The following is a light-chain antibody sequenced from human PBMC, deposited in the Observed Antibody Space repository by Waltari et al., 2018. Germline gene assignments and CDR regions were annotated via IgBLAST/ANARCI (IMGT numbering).Light chain of an antibody. V-gene: IGLV7-46*01. Sequence: QAEVTQEPSLTVSPGGTVTLTCGSSTGAVTSTHHPYWFLQKPGQVPRTLIYDTDNKHSWTPARFSGSLLGGKAALTLSGAQPEDEAVYYCLLSFYDIQAFGGGTKLTVL. CDR2: DTD. CDR1: TGAVTSTHH. CDR3: LLSFYDIQA. J-gene: IGLJ3*02.